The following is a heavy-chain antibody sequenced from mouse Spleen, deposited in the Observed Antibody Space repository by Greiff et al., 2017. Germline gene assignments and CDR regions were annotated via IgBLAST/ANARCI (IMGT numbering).Heavy chain of an antibody. Sequence: QVQLQQPGAELVKPGASVKLSCKASGYTFTSYWMHWVKQRPGQGLEWIGMIHPNSGSTNYNEKFKGKATLTVDKSSSTAYMQLSSLTSEDSAVYYCVFTTVDWYFDVWGAGTTVTVSS. D-gene: IGHD1-1*01. J-gene: IGHJ1*01. CDR1: GYTFTSYW. CDR3: VFTTVDWYFDV. V-gene: IGHV1-64*01. CDR2: IHPNSGST.